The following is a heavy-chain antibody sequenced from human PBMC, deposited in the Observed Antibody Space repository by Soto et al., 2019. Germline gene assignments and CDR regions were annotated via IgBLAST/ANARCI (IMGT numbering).Heavy chain of an antibody. CDR1: GGSISNKRYY. CDR2: IHYSGST. Sequence: SETLSLTCTVSGGSISNKRYYWGWIRQPPGKGLEWIGSIHYSGSTYDNPSLKSRVTISVDTSKNQLSLKLKSVTAADTAVYYCARHVSIGYCNPTRCDLLSWFDAWGQGTQVTVSS. J-gene: IGHJ5*02. CDR3: ARHVSIGYCNPTRCDLLSWFDA. V-gene: IGHV4-39*01. D-gene: IGHD2-15*01.